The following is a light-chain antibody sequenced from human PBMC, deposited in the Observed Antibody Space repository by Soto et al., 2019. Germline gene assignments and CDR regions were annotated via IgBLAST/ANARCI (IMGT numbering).Light chain of an antibody. J-gene: IGKJ1*01. Sequence: IVLTQFPGTLSLSPGESATLSCRASLSVTSRYFHWYQQKPGQAPMLLIKGASTRAPDIPERFSGSGSGTDFTLTIDRLEPEDFAVYYCQHYGSSRWTFGQGTRVDIK. CDR1: LSVTSRY. V-gene: IGKV3-20*01. CDR3: QHYGSSRWT. CDR2: GAS.